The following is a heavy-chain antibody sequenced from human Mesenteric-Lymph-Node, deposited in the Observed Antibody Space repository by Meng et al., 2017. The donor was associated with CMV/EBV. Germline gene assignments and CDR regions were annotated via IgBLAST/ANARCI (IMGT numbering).Heavy chain of an antibody. CDR3: ARGLSDDFWSGYLPGFDY. CDR2: ISSRSSNI. V-gene: IGHV3-21*01. CDR1: GFTFSSYA. J-gene: IGHJ4*02. Sequence: GESLKISCAASGFTFSSYAMSWVRQAPGKGLEWVSSISSRSSNIYYADPVKGRFTISRDNAKNSLYLQMNSLRAEDTAVYYCARGLSDDFWSGYLPGFDYWGQGILVTVSS. D-gene: IGHD3-3*01.